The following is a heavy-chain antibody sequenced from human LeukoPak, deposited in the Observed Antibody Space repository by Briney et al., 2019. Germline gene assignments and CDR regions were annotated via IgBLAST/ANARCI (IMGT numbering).Heavy chain of an antibody. CDR2: INHSGST. Sequence: SETLSLTCTVSGGSISSYYWSWIRQPPGKGLEWIGEINHSGSTKYYPSLKSRVTISVDTPKNQFSLKLSSVTAADTAVYYCARPRIAATGTGWFDPWGQGTLVTVSS. J-gene: IGHJ5*02. CDR3: ARPRIAATGTGWFDP. CDR1: GGSISSYY. D-gene: IGHD6-13*01. V-gene: IGHV4-59*08.